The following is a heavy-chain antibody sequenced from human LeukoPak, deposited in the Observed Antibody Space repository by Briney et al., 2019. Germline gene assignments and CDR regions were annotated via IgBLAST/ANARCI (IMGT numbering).Heavy chain of an antibody. J-gene: IGHJ6*03. CDR2: IYYTGRT. Sequence: SETLSLTCTVSGDSISSYYWTWIRQPPGKGLEWIGYIYYTGRTNYNPSLKSRVTISVDTSKNQFSLKLSSVTAADTAVYYCARDAARYQYYYYMDVWGKGTTVTVSS. CDR3: ARDAARYQYYYYMDV. V-gene: IGHV4-59*01. D-gene: IGHD2-2*01. CDR1: GDSISSYY.